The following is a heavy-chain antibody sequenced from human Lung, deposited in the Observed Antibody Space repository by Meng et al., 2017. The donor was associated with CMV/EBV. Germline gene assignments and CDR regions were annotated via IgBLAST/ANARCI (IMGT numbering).Heavy chain of an antibody. D-gene: IGHD3-3*01. V-gene: IGHV1-18*01. CDR3: ARESRYYFWSSSPPDYYGMDV. Sequence: ASXXVSXQDSGYTLNNYGVIWVRQAPGQGLEWMGWISGNNGNTNYAQNLKDRVTITTDTSMNPAYMELRSLRPDDAAVYYCARESRYYFWSSSPPDYYGMDVXGQGXTVTVSS. J-gene: IGHJ6*02. CDR1: GYTLNNYG. CDR2: ISGNNGNT.